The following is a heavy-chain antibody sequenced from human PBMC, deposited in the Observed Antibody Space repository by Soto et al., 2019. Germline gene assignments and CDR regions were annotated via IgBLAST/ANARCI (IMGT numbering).Heavy chain of an antibody. Sequence: QVQLVQSGAEVKKPGASVKVSCKASGYTFTSYAMHWVRQAPGQRLEWMGWINAGNGNTKYSQKFQGRVIITRDTSASTDYMVLSSLRTEDAAVYYSASCGLTAYVSWGQGTMVTVSS. CDR2: INAGNGNT. CDR3: ASCGLTAYVS. V-gene: IGHV1-3*01. J-gene: IGHJ5*02. CDR1: GYTFTSYA. D-gene: IGHD2-21*01.